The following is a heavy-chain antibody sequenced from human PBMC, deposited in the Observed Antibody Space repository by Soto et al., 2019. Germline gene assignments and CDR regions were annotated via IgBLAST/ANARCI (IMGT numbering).Heavy chain of an antibody. CDR2: INPNSGGT. Sequence: ASVKVSCKASGDTFTGYYMHWVRQAPGQGLEWMGWINPNSGGTNYAQKFQGRVTMTRDTSISTAYMELSRLRSDDTAVYYCARDLRYFDWLLWKASDIWCQGTTVTVSS. J-gene: IGHJ6*02. CDR1: GDTFTGYY. V-gene: IGHV1-2*02. CDR3: ARDLRYFDWLLWKASDI. D-gene: IGHD3-9*01.